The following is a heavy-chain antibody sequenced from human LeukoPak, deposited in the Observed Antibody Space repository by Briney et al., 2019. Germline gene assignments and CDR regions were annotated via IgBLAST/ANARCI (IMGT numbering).Heavy chain of an antibody. CDR1: GLTFSSYG. J-gene: IGHJ4*02. CDR2: ISTTGGTT. V-gene: IGHV3-23*01. D-gene: IGHD3-22*01. CDR3: ARDQASDYYDTSGYYYGFLDY. Sequence: GGSLRLSCAASGLTFSSYGMSWVRQAPGRGLEWVSAISTTGGTTYYADSVRGRFTISRDNSKNRLSLQMRSLRAEDTAVYYCARDQASDYYDTSGYYYGFLDYWGQGILVTVSS.